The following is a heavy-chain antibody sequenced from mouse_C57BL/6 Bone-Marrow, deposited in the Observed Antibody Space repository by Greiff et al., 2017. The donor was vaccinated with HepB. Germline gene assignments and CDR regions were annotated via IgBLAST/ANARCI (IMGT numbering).Heavy chain of an antibody. V-gene: IGHV1-54*01. D-gene: IGHD2-4*01. CDR2: INPGSGGT. CDR3: ARYDYSWFAY. CDR1: GYAFTNYL. Sequence: QVQLQQSGAELVRPGTSVKVSCKASGYAFTNYLMEWVKQRPGQGLEWIGVINPGSGGTNYNEKFKGKATLTADKSSSTAYMQLSSLTSEDSAVYFCARYDYSWFAYWGQGTLVTVSA. J-gene: IGHJ3*01.